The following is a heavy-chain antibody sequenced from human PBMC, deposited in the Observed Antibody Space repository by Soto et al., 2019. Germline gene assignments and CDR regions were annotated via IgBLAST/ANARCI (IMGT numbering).Heavy chain of an antibody. Sequence: GASVKVSCKASGYTFTDYYIHWVRQVPGQGLEWVGWINPNSVDTTSAQRFQGWVTMTTDTSISTAYMELRLRSDDTAVYYCARGPRKQLWLGYFDYWGQGTLVTVSS. CDR1: GYTFTDYY. V-gene: IGHV1-2*04. CDR3: ARGPRKQLWLGYFDY. J-gene: IGHJ4*02. CDR2: INPNSVDT. D-gene: IGHD5-18*01.